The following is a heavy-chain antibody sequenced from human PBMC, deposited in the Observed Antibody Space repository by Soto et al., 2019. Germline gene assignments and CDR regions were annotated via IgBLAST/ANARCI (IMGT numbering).Heavy chain of an antibody. CDR1: GYTFTGYY. J-gene: IGHJ6*02. CDR3: ARVGYYDILTVYYYGMDV. V-gene: IGHV1-2*02. CDR2: INPNSGGT. D-gene: IGHD3-9*01. Sequence: ASVKVSCKASGYTFTGYYMHWVRQAPGQGLEWMGWINPNSGGTNYAQKFQGRVTMTRDTSISTAYMELSRLRSDDTAVYYCARVGYYDILTVYYYGMDVWGPGTTVTVSS.